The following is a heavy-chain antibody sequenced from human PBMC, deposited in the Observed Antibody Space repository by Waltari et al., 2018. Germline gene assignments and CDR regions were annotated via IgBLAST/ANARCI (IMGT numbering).Heavy chain of an antibody. CDR3: ARDNHDSGVGYFDL. D-gene: IGHD3-3*01. Sequence: EVQLVESGGGLIQPGGSLRLSCAASGFTVSSNYMSWVRQAPGKGLEWVSVIYSGGSTYYADSVKGRFTISRDNSKNTLYLQMNSLRAEDTAVYYCARDNHDSGVGYFDLWGRGTLVTVSS. CDR1: GFTVSSNY. V-gene: IGHV3-53*01. CDR2: IYSGGST. J-gene: IGHJ2*01.